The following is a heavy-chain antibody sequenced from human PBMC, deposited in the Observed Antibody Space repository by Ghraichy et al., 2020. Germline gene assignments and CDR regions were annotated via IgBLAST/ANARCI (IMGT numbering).Heavy chain of an antibody. CDR1: GFTFSTYS. Sequence: GESLNISCAASGFTFSTYSMNWVRQAPGKGLECVSSISSNSDYIYYADSVKGRFTISRDNAKNSLYLQMDSLRAEDTALYYCARDPGYWDYFDYWGQGTLVTVSS. J-gene: IGHJ4*02. CDR3: ARDPGYWDYFDY. CDR2: ISSNSDYI. D-gene: IGHD2-2*03. V-gene: IGHV3-21*01.